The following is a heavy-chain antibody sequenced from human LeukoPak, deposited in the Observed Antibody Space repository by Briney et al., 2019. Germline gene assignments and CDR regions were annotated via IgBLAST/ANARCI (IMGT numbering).Heavy chain of an antibody. J-gene: IGHJ4*02. V-gene: IGHV5-51*01. Sequence: GESLKISCKASGYNFITYWIGWVRQMPGKGLGFMGIIFPRDSDVRYSPSFQGQVTISADTSTSTVYLQWSSLKASDTAMYYCATTGAASDFWGQGTQVTVSS. CDR1: GYNFITYW. D-gene: IGHD6-19*01. CDR3: ATTGAASDF. CDR2: IFPRDSDV.